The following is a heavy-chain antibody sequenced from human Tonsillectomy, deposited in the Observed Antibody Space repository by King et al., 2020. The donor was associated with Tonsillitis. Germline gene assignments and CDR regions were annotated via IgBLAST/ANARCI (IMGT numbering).Heavy chain of an antibody. J-gene: IGHJ5*02. CDR2: ISSSSSYI. D-gene: IGHD2-15*01. CDR3: ARDSSSCYSVRCWFDP. Sequence: VQLVESGGGLVKPGGSLRLSCAASGFTFSSYTMNWVRQAPGKGLQWVSSISSSSSYINYADSVKGRFTISRDNAKNSLYLQMNSLRAEDTAVYYCARDSSSCYSVRCWFDPWGQGIQVTVSS. CDR1: GFTFSSYT. V-gene: IGHV3-21*01.